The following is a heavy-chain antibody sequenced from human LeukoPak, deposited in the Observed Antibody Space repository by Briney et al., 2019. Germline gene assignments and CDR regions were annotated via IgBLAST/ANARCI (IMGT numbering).Heavy chain of an antibody. Sequence: ASVKVSCKASGGTFNKYAINWVRQAPGQGLEWMGGIIPIFDTANYAQKFQGRVTITTDESRSTAYMELSSLRSDDTAVYYCARDGGYCTSATCSYWFDPWGQGTLVTVSS. CDR1: GGTFNKYA. J-gene: IGHJ5*02. D-gene: IGHD2-2*01. CDR3: ARDGGYCTSATCSYWFDP. CDR2: IIPIFDTA. V-gene: IGHV1-69*05.